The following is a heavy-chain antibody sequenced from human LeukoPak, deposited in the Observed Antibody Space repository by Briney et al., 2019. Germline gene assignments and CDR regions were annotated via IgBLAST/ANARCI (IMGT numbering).Heavy chain of an antibody. Sequence: KPGGSLRLSCAASGFTFSSYSMNWVRQAPGKGLEWVSSISSSSSYIYYADSVKGRFTISRDNSKNTLYLQMNSLRAEDTAVYYCAKEPPSGPWLVQVGVGDYWGQGTLVTVSS. D-gene: IGHD6-19*01. J-gene: IGHJ4*02. V-gene: IGHV3-21*04. CDR2: ISSSSSYI. CDR3: AKEPPSGPWLVQVGVGDY. CDR1: GFTFSSYS.